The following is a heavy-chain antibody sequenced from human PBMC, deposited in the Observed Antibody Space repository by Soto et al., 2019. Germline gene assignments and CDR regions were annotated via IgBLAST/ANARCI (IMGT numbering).Heavy chain of an antibody. V-gene: IGHV1-69*13. CDR3: VRESPQDRYFDI. Sequence: SVKVSCKASGGTFSSYAISWVRQAPGQGLEWMGDIIPIFGTPFYAQKFHGRLTISADESTATASMELGSLRAADTAVYYCVRESPQDRYFDIWGRGTLVTVSS. CDR2: IIPIFGTP. J-gene: IGHJ2*01. CDR1: GGTFSSYA.